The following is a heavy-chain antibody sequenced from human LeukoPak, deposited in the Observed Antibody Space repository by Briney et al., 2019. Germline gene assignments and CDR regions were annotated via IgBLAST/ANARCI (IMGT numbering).Heavy chain of an antibody. CDR3: ARHLSNTGGCCYVDY. Sequence: GESLKISCKASGYSFTTYWIGWVRQMPGKDLEWMGIIYPGDSDTKYSPSFEGQVTISADKSISTAYLQWNSLKASDTAIYYCARHLSNTGGCCYVDYWGQGTLVTVSS. J-gene: IGHJ4*02. CDR2: IYPGDSDT. CDR1: GYSFTTYW. V-gene: IGHV5-51*01. D-gene: IGHD2-8*02.